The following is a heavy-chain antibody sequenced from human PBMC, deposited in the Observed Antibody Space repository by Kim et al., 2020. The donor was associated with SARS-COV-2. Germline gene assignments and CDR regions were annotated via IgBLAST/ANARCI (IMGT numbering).Heavy chain of an antibody. CDR1: GFTFSSYG. Sequence: GGSLRLSCAASGFTFSSYGMHWVRQAPGKGLEWVAVIWYDGSNKYYADSVKGRFTISRDNSKNTLYLQMNSLRAEDTAVYYCARTGSPEPMYYFDYWGQGTLVTVSS. D-gene: IGHD3-10*01. J-gene: IGHJ4*02. CDR2: IWYDGSNK. CDR3: ARTGSPEPMYYFDY. V-gene: IGHV3-33*01.